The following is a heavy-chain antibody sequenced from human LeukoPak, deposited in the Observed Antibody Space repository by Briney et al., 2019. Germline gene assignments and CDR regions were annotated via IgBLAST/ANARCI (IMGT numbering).Heavy chain of an antibody. J-gene: IGHJ6*02. CDR1: GGSISNYY. CDR3: ARVVKEGKPYYYYYGMDV. V-gene: IGHV4-59*01. CDR2: IYSTGRP. Sequence: SETLSLTCTVSGGSISNYYWTWIRQPQGKGLEWLGYIYSTGRPNYNPSLKSRVTISVDTSKNQFSLKLSSVTAADTAVYYCARVVKEGKPYYYYYGMDVWGQGTTVTVSS.